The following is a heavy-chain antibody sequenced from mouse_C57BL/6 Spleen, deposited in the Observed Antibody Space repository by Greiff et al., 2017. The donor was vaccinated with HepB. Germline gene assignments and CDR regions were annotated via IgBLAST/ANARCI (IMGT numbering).Heavy chain of an antibody. CDR2: IYPGSGNT. CDR1: GYSFTSYY. Sequence: QVQLQQPGPELVKPGASVKISCKASGYSFTSYYIHWVKQRPGQGLEWIGWIYPGSGNTKYNEKFKGKATLTADTSSSTAYMQLSSLTSEDSAVYYCAGSSGYYAMDYWGQGTSVTVSS. D-gene: IGHD3-2*02. V-gene: IGHV1-66*01. J-gene: IGHJ4*01. CDR3: AGSSGYYAMDY.